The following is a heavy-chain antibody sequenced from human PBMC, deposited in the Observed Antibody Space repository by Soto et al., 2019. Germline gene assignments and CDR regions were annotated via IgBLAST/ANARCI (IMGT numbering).Heavy chain of an antibody. CDR3: ARDARGDEAPMDY. CDR1: GYTFTGYY. Sequence: ASVKVSCKASGYTFTGYYMHWVRQAPGQGLEWMGWINPNSGGTNYAQKFQGWVTMTRDTSISTAYMELSSLRSDDTAVYYCARDARGDEAPMDYWGQGTLVTVSS. V-gene: IGHV1-2*04. J-gene: IGHJ4*02. D-gene: IGHD3-10*01. CDR2: INPNSGGT.